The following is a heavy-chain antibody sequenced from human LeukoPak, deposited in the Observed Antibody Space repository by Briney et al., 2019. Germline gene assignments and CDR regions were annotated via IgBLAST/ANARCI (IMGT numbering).Heavy chain of an antibody. CDR2: IIPIFGTA. V-gene: IGHV1-69*01. CDR1: GGTFSSYA. CDR3: ARAEERFLEWLLFDY. J-gene: IGHJ4*02. Sequence: ASVKVSCTASGGTFSSYAISWVRQAPGQGLEWMGGIIPIFGTANYAQKFQGRVTITADESTSTAYMELSSLRSEDTAVYYCARAEERFLEWLLFDYWGQGTLVTVSS. D-gene: IGHD3-3*01.